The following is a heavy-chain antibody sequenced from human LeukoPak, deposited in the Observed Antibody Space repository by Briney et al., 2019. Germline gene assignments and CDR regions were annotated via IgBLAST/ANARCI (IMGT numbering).Heavy chain of an antibody. D-gene: IGHD6-13*01. CDR3: ARSPDSSSNTLEFDY. CDR1: GGSFSGYY. CDR2: INHSGST. Sequence: SETLSLTCAVYGGSFSGYYWSWIRQPPGKGLEWIGEINHSGSTNYNPSLKSRVTISVDTSKNQFSLKLSSVTAADTAVYYCARSPDSSSNTLEFDYWGQGTLVTVSS. V-gene: IGHV4-34*01. J-gene: IGHJ4*02.